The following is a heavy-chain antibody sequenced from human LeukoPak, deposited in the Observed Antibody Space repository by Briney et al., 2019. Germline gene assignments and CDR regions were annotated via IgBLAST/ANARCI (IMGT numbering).Heavy chain of an antibody. J-gene: IGHJ3*02. CDR1: GYSISSGYY. V-gene: IGHV4-38-2*02. CDR2: IYHSGST. CDR3: ASQYYGSGSLGDPFNI. Sequence: SETLPLTCTVSGYSISSGYYWGWIRQPPGKGLEWIGSIYHSGSTYYNPSLKSRVTISVDTSKNQFSLKLSSVTAADTAVYYCASQYYGSGSLGDPFNIWGQGTVVTVSS. D-gene: IGHD3-10*01.